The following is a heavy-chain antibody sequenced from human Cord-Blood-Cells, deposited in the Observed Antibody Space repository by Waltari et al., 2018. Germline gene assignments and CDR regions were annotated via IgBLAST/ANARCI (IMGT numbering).Heavy chain of an antibody. Sequence: QLQLQESGPGLVKPSETLSLTCTVPGGSISSSSYYWGWIRQPPGKGLEWIGSIYYSGSTYYNPSLKSRVTISVDTSKNQFSLKLGSVTAADSAVYYCARQGTGDAFDIWGQGTMVTVSS. CDR3: ARQGTGDAFDI. V-gene: IGHV4-39*01. D-gene: IGHD7-27*01. CDR1: GGSISSSSYY. CDR2: IYYSGST. J-gene: IGHJ3*02.